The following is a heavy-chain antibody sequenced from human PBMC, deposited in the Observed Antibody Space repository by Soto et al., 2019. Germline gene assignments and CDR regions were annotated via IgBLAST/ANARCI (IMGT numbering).Heavy chain of an antibody. CDR3: ARQIRVGSNYFDY. CDR2: IHPSDSDT. J-gene: IGHJ4*02. CDR1: GYSFTTYW. D-gene: IGHD3-10*01. V-gene: IGHV5-51*01. Sequence: PGESLKISCKGSGYSFTTYWIGWVRQMPGKGLEWMGIIHPSDSDTRYSPSFQGQVTISVDKSISTTYLQWNSLKASDTAMYYCARQIRVGSNYFDYWGQGTLVTVSS.